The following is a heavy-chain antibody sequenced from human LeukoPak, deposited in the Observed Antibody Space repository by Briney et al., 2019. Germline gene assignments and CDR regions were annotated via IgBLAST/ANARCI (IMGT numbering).Heavy chain of an antibody. V-gene: IGHV4-4*07. J-gene: IGHJ4*01. D-gene: IGHD3-22*01. CDR2: IYASGTP. CDR3: ARDLGYDSSGYHF. Sequence: SETLSLTCTVSGGSVTTSYWSWIRQPAGKGLEWVGRIYASGTPNYNTCVKSRVTMSLDTAKNQFSLKLNSVTAADTAVYYCARDLGYDSSGYHFWGLGILVTVSS. CDR1: GGSVTTSY.